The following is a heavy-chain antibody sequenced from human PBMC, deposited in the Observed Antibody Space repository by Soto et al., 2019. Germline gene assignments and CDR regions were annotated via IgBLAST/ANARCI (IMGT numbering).Heavy chain of an antibody. Sequence: PSETLSLTCTVSGGSISSSSYYWGWIRQPPGKGLEWIGSIYYSGSTYYNPSLKSRVTISVDTSKNQFSLKLSSVTAADTAVYYCARLYSSGWYYFDYWGQGTLVTVSS. V-gene: IGHV4-39*01. J-gene: IGHJ4*02. D-gene: IGHD6-19*01. CDR2: IYYSGST. CDR3: ARLYSSGWYYFDY. CDR1: GGSISSSSYY.